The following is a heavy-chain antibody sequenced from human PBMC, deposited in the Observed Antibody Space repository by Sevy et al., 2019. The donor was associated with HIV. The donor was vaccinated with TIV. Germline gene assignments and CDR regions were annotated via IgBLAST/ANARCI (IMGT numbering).Heavy chain of an antibody. J-gene: IGHJ4*02. CDR2: IYYSGST. V-gene: IGHV4-59*01. Sequence: SETLSLTCTVSGGSISSYYWSWIRQPPGKGLEWIGYIYYSGSTNYNPSLKSRVTISVDTSKNQFSLKLSSVTAADTAVYYCARGSTVAMVHFDYWGQGTLVTVSS. D-gene: IGHD5-18*01. CDR1: GGSISSYY. CDR3: ARGSTVAMVHFDY.